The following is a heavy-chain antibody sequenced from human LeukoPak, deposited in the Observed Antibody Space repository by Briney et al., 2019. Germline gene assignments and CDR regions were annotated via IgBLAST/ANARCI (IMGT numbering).Heavy chain of an antibody. Sequence: GGSLRLSCAASGFTFSNYWMAWVRQAPGKGVEWVANVEKDGSGKNYVDSVKGRFIISRDNAKNSLYLQMNSLRVEDTAVYFCAREVATGTGAYNYWGQGTLVTVSS. CDR2: VEKDGSGK. CDR1: GFTFSNYW. V-gene: IGHV3-7*01. D-gene: IGHD6-13*01. J-gene: IGHJ4*02. CDR3: AREVATGTGAYNY.